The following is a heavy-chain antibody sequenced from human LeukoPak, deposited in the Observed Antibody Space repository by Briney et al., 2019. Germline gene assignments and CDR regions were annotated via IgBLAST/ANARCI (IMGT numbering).Heavy chain of an antibody. CDR3: ARGGYCSSTSCYIGAFDI. CDR2: IYHSGST. CDR1: GGSISSYY. Sequence: SETLSLTCTVSGGSISSYYWSWIRQPPGKGLEWIGFIYHSGSTNYNPSLKSRVTISVDTSKNEFSLKLSSVTAADTAVYYCARGGYCSSTSCYIGAFDIWGQGTMVTVSS. D-gene: IGHD2-2*02. V-gene: IGHV4-59*01. J-gene: IGHJ3*02.